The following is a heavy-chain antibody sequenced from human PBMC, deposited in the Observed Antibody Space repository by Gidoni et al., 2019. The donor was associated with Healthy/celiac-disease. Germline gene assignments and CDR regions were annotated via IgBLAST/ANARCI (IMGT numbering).Heavy chain of an antibody. V-gene: IGHV3-21*01. J-gene: IGHJ3*02. CDR1: FSSYS. CDR2: ISSSSSYI. D-gene: IGHD2-15*01. Sequence: EVQLVESGGGLVKPGGSLDSPFSSYSMNWVRQDPGKGLEWVSSISSSSSYIYYADSVKGRFTITRDNAKNSLYLQMNSLRAEDTAVYYCARDFPLGGSDIWGQGTMVTVSS. CDR3: ARDFPLGGSDI.